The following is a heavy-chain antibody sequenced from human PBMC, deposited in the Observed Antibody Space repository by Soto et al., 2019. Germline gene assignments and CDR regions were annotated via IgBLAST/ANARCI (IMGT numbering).Heavy chain of an antibody. CDR3: AKAPGSYYGDF. J-gene: IGHJ4*02. D-gene: IGHD4-4*01. Sequence: AGVSLRLSCAASGFAFNTYGMSWVRQAPGKGLEWVSAISGSGGSTYYADSVKGRFTISRDNSKNTLYLQMNSLRAEDTAVYYCAKAPGSYYGDFWGQGALVTVSS. CDR1: GFAFNTYG. CDR2: ISGSGGST. V-gene: IGHV3-23*01.